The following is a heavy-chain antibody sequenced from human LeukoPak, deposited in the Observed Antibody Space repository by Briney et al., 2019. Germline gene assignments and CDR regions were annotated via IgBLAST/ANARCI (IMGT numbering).Heavy chain of an antibody. CDR2: INPSGGST. CDR1: GYTFTSYY. D-gene: IGHD6-19*01. V-gene: IGHV1-46*01. Sequence: ASVKASCKASGYTFTSYYMHWVRQAPGQGLEWMGIINPSGGSTSYAQKFQGRVTMTRDTSTSTVYMELSSLRSEDTAVYYCARFDPVAGTQDWGQGTLVTVSS. J-gene: IGHJ4*02. CDR3: ARFDPVAGTQD.